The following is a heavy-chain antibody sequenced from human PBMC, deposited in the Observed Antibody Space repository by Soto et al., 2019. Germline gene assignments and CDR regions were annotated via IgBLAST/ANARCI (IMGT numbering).Heavy chain of an antibody. CDR1: GVSVTGYY. CDR2: VYHTGNT. J-gene: IGHJ4*02. CDR3: AREQYNWKL. V-gene: IGHV4-59*02. D-gene: IGHD1-20*01. Sequence: LSLTCSVSGVSVTGYYWTWIRHSPGKGLEWIGYVYHTGNTYYNPSLKSRVTISLDTSKNQVSLRLRSVTAADTAVYYCAREQYNWKLWGQGTLVTVSS.